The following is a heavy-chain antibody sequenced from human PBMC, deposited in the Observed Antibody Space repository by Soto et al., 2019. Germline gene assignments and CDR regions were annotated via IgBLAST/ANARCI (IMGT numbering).Heavy chain of an antibody. J-gene: IGHJ4*02. CDR1: GDTFNRYA. D-gene: IGHD3-3*01. V-gene: IGHV1-69*12. CDR3: TRVTLFLEWLSLEH. Sequence: QVQLEQSGAEVKTLGSSVNVSCKASGDTFNRYAISWVLQAPGQGLEWMGGIIPIFGTANYAPQFQDRVTSTAYESASKAYVVRTSVKSEDTAVYFSTRVTLFLEWLSLEHWGQGTLVTVSS. CDR2: IIPIFGTA.